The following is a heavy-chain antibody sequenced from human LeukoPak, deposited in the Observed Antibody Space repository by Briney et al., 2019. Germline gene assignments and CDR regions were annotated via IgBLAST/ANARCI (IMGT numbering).Heavy chain of an antibody. CDR3: ARSGLIRGVISNWFDP. Sequence: SVKVSCKASGGTFSSYAISWVRQAPGQGLEWMGGIIPIFGTANYAQKFQGRVTITADESTSTAYMELSSLRSEDTAVYYCARSGLIRGVISNWFDPWGQGTLVTVSS. V-gene: IGHV1-69*01. CDR1: GGTFSSYA. D-gene: IGHD3-10*01. J-gene: IGHJ5*02. CDR2: IIPIFGTA.